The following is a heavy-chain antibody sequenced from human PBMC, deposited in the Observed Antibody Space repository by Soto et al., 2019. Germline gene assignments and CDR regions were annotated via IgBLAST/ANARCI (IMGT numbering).Heavy chain of an antibody. CDR1: GFTFSSYS. D-gene: IGHD6-19*01. CDR3: ARDSSGWADY. CDR2: ISSSSSYI. Sequence: GGSLRLSCAHSGFTFSSYSMNWVRQAPGTGLEWVSSISSSSSYIYYADSVKGRFTISRDNAKNSLYLQMNSLRAEDTAVYYCARDSSGWADYWGQGTLVTVSS. V-gene: IGHV3-21*01. J-gene: IGHJ4*02.